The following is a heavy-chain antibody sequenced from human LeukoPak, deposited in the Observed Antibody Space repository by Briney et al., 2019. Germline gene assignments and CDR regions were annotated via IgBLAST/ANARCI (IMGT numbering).Heavy chain of an antibody. CDR2: ISGSGGST. J-gene: IGHJ4*02. Sequence: GGSLRLSCAASGFTFSSYAMSWVRQAPGKGLEWVSAISGSGGSTYYADSVKGRFTISRDNSKNTLYLQMNSLRAEDTAVYYCAKDPGYSSGWYDVDYWGQGTLATVSS. D-gene: IGHD6-19*01. CDR3: AKDPGYSSGWYDVDY. V-gene: IGHV3-23*01. CDR1: GFTFSSYA.